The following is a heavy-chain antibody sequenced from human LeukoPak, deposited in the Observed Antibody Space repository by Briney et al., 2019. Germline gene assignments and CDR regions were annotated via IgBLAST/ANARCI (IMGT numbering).Heavy chain of an antibody. CDR1: GGSISSYY. CDR2: IYYSGST. D-gene: IGHD3-9*01. V-gene: IGHV4-59*08. Sequence: PSETLSLTCTVSGGSISSYYWSWIRQPPGKGLEWIGYIYYSGSTNYNPSLKSQVTISVDTSKNQFSLKLSSVTAADTAVYYCASHPYDISQFDPWGQGTLVTVSS. CDR3: ASHPYDISQFDP. J-gene: IGHJ5*02.